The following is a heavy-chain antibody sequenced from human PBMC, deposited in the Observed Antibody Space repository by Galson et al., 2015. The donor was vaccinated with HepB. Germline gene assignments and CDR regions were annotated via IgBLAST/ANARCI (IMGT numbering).Heavy chain of an antibody. D-gene: IGHD2-21*02. CDR3: ASHEGGDGNWLDP. Sequence: SLRLSCAASGFTFSCYGMSWVRQAPGKGPEWVSAISGDGGKTYYADSVQGRFTISRDNSKNTLYVQMSSLRAEDAAVYYCASHEGGDGNWLDPWGQGTLVTVSS. CDR1: GFTFSCYG. CDR2: ISGDGGKT. V-gene: IGHV3-23*01. J-gene: IGHJ5*02.